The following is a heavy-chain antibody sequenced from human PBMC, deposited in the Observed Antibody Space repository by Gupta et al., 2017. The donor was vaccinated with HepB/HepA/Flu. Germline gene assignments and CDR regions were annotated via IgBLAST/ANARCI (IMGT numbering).Heavy chain of an antibody. Sequence: EVQLVESGGGLVQPGGSLRLSCAASGFTFSSYEMNWVRQAPGKGLEWVSYISSRGIIIYYADSVKGRFTISRDNARNSLYLQMNSLRAEDTAVYYCAKSTILVSTDWGQGTLGTVSS. CDR2: ISSRGIII. J-gene: IGHJ4*02. CDR3: AKSTILVSTD. CDR1: GFTFSSYE. D-gene: IGHD3-22*01. V-gene: IGHV3-48*03.